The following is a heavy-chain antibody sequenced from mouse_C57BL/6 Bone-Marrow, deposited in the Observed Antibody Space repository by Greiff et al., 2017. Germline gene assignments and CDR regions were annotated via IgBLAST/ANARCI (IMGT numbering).Heavy chain of an antibody. CDR3: ARSGYAWFAY. D-gene: IGHD2-2*01. CDR1: GYTFTSSW. J-gene: IGHJ3*01. CDR2: IHPNSGST. Sequence: QVQLQQPGAELVKPGASVKLSCKASGYTFTSSWMHWVKQRPGQGLEWIGMIHPNSGSTNYNETFKSKATLTVDKSSSTAYMQLSSLTSEDSAVYYCARSGYAWFAYWGQGTLVTVSA. V-gene: IGHV1-64*01.